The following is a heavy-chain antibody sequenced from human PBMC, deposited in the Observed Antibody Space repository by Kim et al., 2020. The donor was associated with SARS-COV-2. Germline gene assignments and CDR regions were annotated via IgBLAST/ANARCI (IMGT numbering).Heavy chain of an antibody. J-gene: IGHJ4*02. CDR3: TRGFYGYRGIDS. Sequence: GGSLRLSCAASGLSFSRSDMHWVRQATGKPLEWVSSIGIAGDTYYSASVKGRFTISRENAASSLYLHMSSLKAGDSARYFCTRGFYGYRGIDSWGQGTLV. CDR2: IGIAGDT. V-gene: IGHV3-13*01. CDR1: GLSFSRSD. D-gene: IGHD3-10*01.